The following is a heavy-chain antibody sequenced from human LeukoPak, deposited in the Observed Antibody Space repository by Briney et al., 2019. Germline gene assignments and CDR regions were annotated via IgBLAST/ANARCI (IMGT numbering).Heavy chain of an antibody. D-gene: IGHD6-19*01. Sequence: SETLSLTCTVSGGSISSSSYYWGWIRQPPGKGLEWIGSIYYSGSTYYNPSLKSRVTISVDTSKNQFSLKLSSVTAADTAVYYCARGVHRRGGQWPLSFDYWGQGTLVTVSS. CDR3: ARGVHRRGGQWPLSFDY. V-gene: IGHV4-39*07. CDR1: GGSISSSSYY. CDR2: IYYSGST. J-gene: IGHJ4*02.